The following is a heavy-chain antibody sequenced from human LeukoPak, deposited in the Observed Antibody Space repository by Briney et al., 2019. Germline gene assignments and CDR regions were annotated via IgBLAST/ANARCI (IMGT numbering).Heavy chain of an antibody. D-gene: IGHD6-19*01. CDR2: IWYDGRNK. Sequence: GGSLRLSCAASGFSFSSYGMNWVRQAPGKGLEWMAVIWYDGRNKYYADSVKGRFTISRDNSKNTLYLQMNSLRAEDTAVYYCARGYSSGYRWGQGTLVTVSS. J-gene: IGHJ4*02. CDR1: GFSFSSYG. CDR3: ARGYSSGYR. V-gene: IGHV3-33*01.